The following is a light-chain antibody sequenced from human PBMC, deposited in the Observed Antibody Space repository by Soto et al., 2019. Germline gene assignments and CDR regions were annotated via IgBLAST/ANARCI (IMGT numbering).Light chain of an antibody. CDR1: QSVSSD. CDR3: QHRCNWPPLT. Sequence: EIVLTQSPATLSLSPGERATFSCRASQSVSSDLVWYQHKPGQAPRLLIYDASNRATGIPARFSVSGSGTDFTLTISSLDPEDFAVYYCQHRCNWPPLTFGGGTKVEIK. CDR2: DAS. J-gene: IGKJ4*01. V-gene: IGKV3-11*01.